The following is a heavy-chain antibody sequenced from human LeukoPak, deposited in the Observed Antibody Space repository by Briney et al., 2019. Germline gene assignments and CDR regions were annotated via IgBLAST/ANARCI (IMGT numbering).Heavy chain of an antibody. Sequence: ASVKVPCKASGYSFTTHDVNWVRQAPGRGLEWMGWMNPYTAKTGYAQNFQGRVTITRNTSTSTAYMELSSLRSEDTAVYYCARGVTMYSSSWDAFDIWGQGTMITVSS. V-gene: IGHV1-8*03. CDR2: MNPYTAKT. J-gene: IGHJ3*02. D-gene: IGHD6-13*01. CDR1: GYSFTTHD. CDR3: ARGVTMYSSSWDAFDI.